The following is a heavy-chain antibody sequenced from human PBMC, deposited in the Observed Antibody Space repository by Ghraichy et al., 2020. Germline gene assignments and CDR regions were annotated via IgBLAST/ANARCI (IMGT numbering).Heavy chain of an antibody. Sequence: GSLSLTCAVYGGSFSCYYWSWIRQSPGKGLEWIGEINHSGSTNYNPSLKNRVTISVDTSKNQFSLNLRSVTAADTAVYYCACWSGYEDYWGQGTLVTVSS. CDR1: GGSFSCYY. D-gene: IGHD2-2*01. J-gene: IGHJ4*02. CDR3: ACWSGYEDY. V-gene: IGHV4-34*01. CDR2: INHSGST.